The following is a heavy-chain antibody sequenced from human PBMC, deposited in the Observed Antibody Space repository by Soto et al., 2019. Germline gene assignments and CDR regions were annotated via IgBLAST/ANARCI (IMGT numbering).Heavy chain of an antibody. CDR3: ARENFWSGYPYYYYGMDV. J-gene: IGHJ6*02. CDR2: TYYRSKWYN. D-gene: IGHD3-3*01. Sequence: SLACGLSGDSVSSNSSSWNLIRKSPSRGLEWLGRTYYRSKWYNDYAVSVKSRITINPDTSKNQFSLQLNSVTPEDTAVYYCARENFWSGYPYYYYGMDVWRHGTTVTVSS. V-gene: IGHV6-1*01. CDR1: GDSVSSNSSS.